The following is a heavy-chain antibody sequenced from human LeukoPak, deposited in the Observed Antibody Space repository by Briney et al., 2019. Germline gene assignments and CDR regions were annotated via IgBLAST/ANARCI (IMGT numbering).Heavy chain of an antibody. CDR2: IHYTVST. CDR3: ARLSKDTVVLPAAMAHYFDY. J-gene: IGHJ4*02. D-gene: IGHD2-2*01. V-gene: IGHV4-59*08. CDR1: GGSPTGYS. Sequence: LETLSLSPTVSGGSPTGYSRSWIRQPPRKGLQCVGYIHYTVSTNYNPSLESRVPLSVDTSKNQFSLKLRSVAAADTAVYYCARLSKDTVVLPAAMAHYFDYWGQGTLVTVSS.